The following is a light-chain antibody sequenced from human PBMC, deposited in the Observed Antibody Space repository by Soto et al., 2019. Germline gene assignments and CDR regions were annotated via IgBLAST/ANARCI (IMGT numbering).Light chain of an antibody. CDR2: SAS. J-gene: IGKJ1*01. CDR3: QQYGNSPWT. V-gene: IGKV3-20*01. CDR1: QNFGSSN. Sequence: VLTQSPGTLSLSPGERATLSCRASQNFGSSNLAWYQQKPGQAPRVXIYSASSRATGIPDRFSGSGAGTDCTRTISRLEPEDVEVDYCQQYGNSPWTFGQGTKVDIK.